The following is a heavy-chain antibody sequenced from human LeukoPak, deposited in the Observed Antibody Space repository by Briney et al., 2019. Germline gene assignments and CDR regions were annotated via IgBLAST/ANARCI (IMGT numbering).Heavy chain of an antibody. J-gene: IGHJ6*02. CDR3: ARDLWELVYYYYGMDV. V-gene: IGHV1-24*01. Sequence: ASVKVSCKVSGYTLTELSMHWVRQAPGKGLEWMGGFDPEDGETIYAQKFQGRVTMTEDTSTDTAYMELSSLRSEDTAVYYCARDLWELVYYYYGMDVWGQGTTVTVSS. D-gene: IGHD1-26*01. CDR1: GYTLTELS. CDR2: FDPEDGET.